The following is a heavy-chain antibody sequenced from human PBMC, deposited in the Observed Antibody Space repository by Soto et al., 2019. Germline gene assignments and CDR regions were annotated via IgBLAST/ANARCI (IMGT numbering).Heavy chain of an antibody. Sequence: PSETLSLTCAVSGGSISSSNCWSWVRQPPGKGLEWIGEIYHSGSTNYNPSLKSRVTISVDKSKNQFSLKLSSVTAADTAVYYCATFRVVARYFDYWGQGTLVTVSS. V-gene: IGHV4-4*02. CDR3: ATFRVVARYFDY. CDR2: IYHSGST. CDR1: GGSISSSNC. J-gene: IGHJ4*02. D-gene: IGHD3-22*01.